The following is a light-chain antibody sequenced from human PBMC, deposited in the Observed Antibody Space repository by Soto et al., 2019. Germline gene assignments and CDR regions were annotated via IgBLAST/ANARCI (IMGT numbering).Light chain of an antibody. J-gene: IGKJ1*01. Sequence: EIVLTQSPGTLSLSPGERATLSCRASQSLNSFYLAWYQQKPGQAPRLLIYGSSNRATGIPDRFSGSGSGTDFTLTISRLDPEDFAVYYCQEYHISPRTCGQVTKVDIK. CDR1: QSLNSFY. CDR2: GSS. V-gene: IGKV3-20*01. CDR3: QEYHISPRT.